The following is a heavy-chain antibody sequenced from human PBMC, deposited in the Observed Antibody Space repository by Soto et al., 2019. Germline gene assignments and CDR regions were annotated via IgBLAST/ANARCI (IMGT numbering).Heavy chain of an antibody. D-gene: IGHD2-15*01. CDR3: VKGSEVARQELDH. CDR2: ISSDGGNK. Sequence: QVQLVESGGGVVQPGRSPRLSCAASGFTFSNFGMHWVRQAPGKGLEWVAAISSDGGNKYYSHSVKDRFTISRDNSKNTMFLQRNSLRVEDTAVYYCVKGSEVARQELDHWGQGILVTVSS. V-gene: IGHV3-30*18. CDR1: GFTFSNFG. J-gene: IGHJ4*02.